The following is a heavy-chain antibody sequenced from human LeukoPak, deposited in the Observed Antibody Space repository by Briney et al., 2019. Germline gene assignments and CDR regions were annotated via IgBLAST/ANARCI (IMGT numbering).Heavy chain of an antibody. D-gene: IGHD1-26*01. J-gene: IGHJ4*02. V-gene: IGHV3-21*04. CDR3: VRDRGTYRPIDY. Sequence: PGGSLRLSCAASAFSLNAYNMNWVRQAPGKGLEWVSSISYTGTYIYYADSVKGRFTISRDNAQNSLYLQMNSLRAEDTAIYYCVRDRGTYRPIDYWGQGALVTVSS. CDR1: AFSLNAYN. CDR2: ISYTGTYI.